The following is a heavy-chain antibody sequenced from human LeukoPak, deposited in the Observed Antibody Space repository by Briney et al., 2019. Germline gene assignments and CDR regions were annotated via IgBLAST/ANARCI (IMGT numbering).Heavy chain of an antibody. CDR3: ASLLVVPAALDYYYGMDV. Sequence: SGGSLRLSCAASGFTFSSYSMNWVRQAPGKGLEWVSSISSSSYIYYADSVKGRFTISRDNAKNSLYPQMNSLRAEDTAVYYCASLLVVPAALDYYYGMDVWGKGTTVTVSS. D-gene: IGHD2-2*01. CDR2: ISSSSYI. J-gene: IGHJ6*04. V-gene: IGHV3-21*01. CDR1: GFTFSSYS.